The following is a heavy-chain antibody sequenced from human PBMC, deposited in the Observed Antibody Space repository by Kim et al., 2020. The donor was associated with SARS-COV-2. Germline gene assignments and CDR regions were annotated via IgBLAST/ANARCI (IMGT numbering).Heavy chain of an antibody. D-gene: IGHD6-13*01. CDR2: IWYDGSNK. J-gene: IGHJ6*02. Sequence: GGSLRLSCAASGFTFSSYGMHWVRPAPGKGLEWVAVIWYDGSNKYYADSVKGRFTISRDNSKNTLYLQMNSLRAEDTAVYYCARDPAVPQYYYYGMDVWGQGTTVTVSS. CDR1: GFTFSSYG. V-gene: IGHV3-33*01. CDR3: ARDPAVPQYYYYGMDV.